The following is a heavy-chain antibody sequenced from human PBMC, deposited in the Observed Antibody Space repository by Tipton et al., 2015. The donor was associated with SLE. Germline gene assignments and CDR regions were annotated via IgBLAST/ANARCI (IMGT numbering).Heavy chain of an antibody. Sequence: TLSLTCIVSDGSIRTHYWSWLRQPPGKGLEWIGYIYYTGDINYHPSLKSRVTISIDTSKNQSSLKLTSVTAADTAVYYCATRAGRDGDGWGQGTTVTVSS. CDR2: IYYTGDI. V-gene: IGHV4-59*11. CDR3: ATRAGRDGDG. CDR1: DGSIRTHY. D-gene: IGHD5-24*01. J-gene: IGHJ6*02.